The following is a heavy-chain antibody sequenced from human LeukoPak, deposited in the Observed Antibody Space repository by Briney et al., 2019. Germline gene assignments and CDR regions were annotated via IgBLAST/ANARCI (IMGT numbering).Heavy chain of an antibody. Sequence: ASVKVSCKASGYTFTSYYMHWVRQAPGQGLEWMGLINPSGGSTSYAQKFQGRVTMTRDTSTSTVYMELSSLRSEDTAVYYCARTSRSSTAMGKFDYWGQGTLVTVSS. J-gene: IGHJ4*02. V-gene: IGHV1-46*01. CDR3: ARTSRSSTAMGKFDY. D-gene: IGHD5-18*01. CDR2: INPSGGST. CDR1: GYTFTSYY.